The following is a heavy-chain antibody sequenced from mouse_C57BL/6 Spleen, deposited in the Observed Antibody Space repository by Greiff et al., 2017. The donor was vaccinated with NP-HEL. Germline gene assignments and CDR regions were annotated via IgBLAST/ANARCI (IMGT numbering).Heavy chain of an antibody. CDR2: IYPGSGNT. CDR1: GYTFTDYY. D-gene: IGHD2-1*01. V-gene: IGHV1-76*01. Sequence: QVQLQQSGAELVRPGASVKLSCKASGYTFTDYYINWVKQRPGQGLEWIARIYPGSGNTYYNEKFKGKATLTAEKSSSTAYMHLSSLTSEDSAVYFCARESYGNYGEYYFDYWGQGTTLTVSS. CDR3: ARESYGNYGEYYFDY. J-gene: IGHJ2*01.